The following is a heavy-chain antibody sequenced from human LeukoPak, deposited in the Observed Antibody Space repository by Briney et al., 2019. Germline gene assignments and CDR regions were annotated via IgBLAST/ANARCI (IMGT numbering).Heavy chain of an antibody. CDR2: IYKIGTT. CDR1: GDSVTGYY. CDR3: VIGVGWQPDY. D-gene: IGHD2-15*01. Sequence: SETLSLTCTDLGDSVTGYYLNWVRQPPGKGLEWIGPIYKIGTTNYNPSLKSRLTISADTSKNQFSLKLRSVTAADTAVYYCVIGVGWQPDYWGQGALVTVSS. J-gene: IGHJ4*02. V-gene: IGHV4-59*02.